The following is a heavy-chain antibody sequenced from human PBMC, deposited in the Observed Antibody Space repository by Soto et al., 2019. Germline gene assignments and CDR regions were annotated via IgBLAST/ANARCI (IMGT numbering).Heavy chain of an antibody. CDR1: GGTFSSYA. D-gene: IGHD2-2*01. CDR2: IIPIFGTA. V-gene: IGHV1-69*12. Sequence: QVQLVQSGAEVKKPGSSVKVSCKASGGTFSSYAISWVRQAPGQGLEWMGGIIPIFGTANYAQKFQGRVTIPGDESTSTAYMGLSSLRSEDTAVYYCASHLGYCISTSCYEVRSGYYGMDVWGQGTTVTVSS. J-gene: IGHJ6*02. CDR3: ASHLGYCISTSCYEVRSGYYGMDV.